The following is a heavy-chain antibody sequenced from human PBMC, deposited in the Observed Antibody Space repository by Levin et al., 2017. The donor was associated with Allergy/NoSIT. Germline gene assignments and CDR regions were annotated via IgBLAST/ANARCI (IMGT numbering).Heavy chain of an antibody. V-gene: IGHV4-31*03. J-gene: IGHJ4*02. CDR3: ARSMAAAGDLDY. Sequence: SQTLSLTCTVSCDSMRSGGHYWTWIRQHPGKGLEWIGYIYYSGSTDHNPSLKSRVTLSVDTSKNQFSLKLSSVTAADTAVYYCARSMAAAGDLDYWGRGTLVIVSS. CDR1: CDSMRSGGHY. CDR2: IYYSGST. D-gene: IGHD6-13*01.